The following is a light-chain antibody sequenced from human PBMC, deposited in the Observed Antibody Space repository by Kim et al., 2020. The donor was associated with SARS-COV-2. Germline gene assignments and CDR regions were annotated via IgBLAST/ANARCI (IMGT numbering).Light chain of an antibody. CDR1: QSVSSY. CDR2: DAS. V-gene: IGKV3-11*01. J-gene: IGKJ4*01. CDR3: HQRSNWPPLT. Sequence: EIVLTQSPATLSLSPGERATLSCRASQSVSSYLAWYQQKPGKAPRLLIYDASNRATGIPARFSGSGSGTDFTLPISSLEPEDFAVYYCHQRSNWPPLTFGGGTKVDIK.